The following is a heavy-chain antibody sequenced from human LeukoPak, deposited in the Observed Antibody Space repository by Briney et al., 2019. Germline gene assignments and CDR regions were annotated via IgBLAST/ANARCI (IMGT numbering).Heavy chain of an antibody. J-gene: IGHJ4*02. CDR2: IYYSGST. Sequence: SETLSLTCTVSGGSITNYYWSWIRQPPGKGLEWIGYIYYSGSTNYNPSLKSRVTLSVDTSRNQFSLKLSSVTAADTAVYYCASTYSYGSGYFDYWGQGTLVTVSS. CDR1: GGSITNYY. D-gene: IGHD5-18*01. V-gene: IGHV4-59*01. CDR3: ASTYSYGSGYFDY.